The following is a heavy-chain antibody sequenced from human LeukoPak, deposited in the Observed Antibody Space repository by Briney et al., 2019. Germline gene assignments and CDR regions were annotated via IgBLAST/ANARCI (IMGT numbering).Heavy chain of an antibody. Sequence: GRSLRLSCAASGFTFSTYVMHWVRQSPGKGPEWVAVVAHDGSYRYYADSVKGRFTISRDNSKNTLYLQMNSLRAEDTAVYHCVTEGGVGRSGFDTIDIWGQGTMVTVSS. V-gene: IGHV3-30-3*01. CDR3: VTEGGVGRSGFDTIDI. D-gene: IGHD6-19*01. J-gene: IGHJ3*02. CDR1: GFTFSTYV. CDR2: VAHDGSYR.